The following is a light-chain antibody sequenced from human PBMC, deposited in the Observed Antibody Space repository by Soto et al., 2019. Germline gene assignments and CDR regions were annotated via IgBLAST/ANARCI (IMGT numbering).Light chain of an antibody. CDR3: HQYGGPRWT. J-gene: IGKJ1*01. CDR2: GAS. V-gene: IGKV3-20*01. Sequence: EIVLTQSPGTLSLSPGERATLSCRASQSVVTNSLAWYQQKPGQAPRLIIYGASNRATGIPDRFSGRGSGTDFTLTISRLEAEDCAVYYCHQYGGPRWTFGQGTKVEIK. CDR1: QSVVTNS.